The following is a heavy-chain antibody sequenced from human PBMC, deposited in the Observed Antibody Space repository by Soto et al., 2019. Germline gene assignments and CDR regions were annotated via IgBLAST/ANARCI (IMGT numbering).Heavy chain of an antibody. D-gene: IGHD3-3*01. CDR2: IIPNFGTA. CDR3: ASRGRELRFLEWLLSYYYYYGMDV. Sequence: QVQLVQSGAEVKKPGSSVKVSCKASGGTFSSYAISWVRQAPGQGLEWMGGIIPNFGTANYAQKLQGRVTITADESTSKAYVELSRLSSEDTAVYYCASRGRELRFLEWLLSYYYYYGMDVWGQGTTVTDSS. CDR1: GGTFSSYA. V-gene: IGHV1-69*01. J-gene: IGHJ6*02.